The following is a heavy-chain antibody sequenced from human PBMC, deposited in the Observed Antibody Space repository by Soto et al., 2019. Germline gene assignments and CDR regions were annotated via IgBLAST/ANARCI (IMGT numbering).Heavy chain of an antibody. CDR2: INPNSGDT. Sequence: GASVKISCKASGYTFTGYYMHWLREAPGQGLEWMGWINPNSGDTHYAQKLQGRVTMTRDTSISTAYMELSSLRSDDTAVYYCARDAPGSSSSPHYYFEYWSKGTLVTVSS. CDR3: ARDAPGSSSSPHYYFEY. CDR1: GYTFTGYY. J-gene: IGHJ4*02. V-gene: IGHV1-2*02. D-gene: IGHD6-13*01.